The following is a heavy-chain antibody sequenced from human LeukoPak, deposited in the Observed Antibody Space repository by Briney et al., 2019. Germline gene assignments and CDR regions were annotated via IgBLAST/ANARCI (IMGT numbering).Heavy chain of an antibody. CDR1: GGSISSGSYY. J-gene: IGHJ3*02. CDR2: IYTSGST. V-gene: IGHV4-61*02. D-gene: IGHD2/OR15-2a*01. Sequence: SETLSLTCTVSGGSISSGSYYWTWIRQPAGKGLEWIGRIYTSGSTNYNPSLKSRVTISIDTSKNQFSLRLTSVTAADTAVYYCARDRQYSDAFDIWGQGTMVTVSS. CDR3: ARDRQYSDAFDI.